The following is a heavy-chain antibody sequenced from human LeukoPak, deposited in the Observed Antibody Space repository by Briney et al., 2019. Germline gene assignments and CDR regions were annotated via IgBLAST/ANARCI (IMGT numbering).Heavy chain of an antibody. CDR3: ARVPGVYDSSGCYDY. CDR1: GYTFTGYY. Sequence: GASVKVSCKASGYTFTGYYMHWVRQAPGQGLEWMGWINPNSGGTNYAQKFQGRVTMTRDTSISTAYMELSRPRSDDTAVYYCARVPGVYDSSGCYDYWGQGTLVTVSP. D-gene: IGHD3-22*01. CDR2: INPNSGGT. V-gene: IGHV1-2*02. J-gene: IGHJ4*02.